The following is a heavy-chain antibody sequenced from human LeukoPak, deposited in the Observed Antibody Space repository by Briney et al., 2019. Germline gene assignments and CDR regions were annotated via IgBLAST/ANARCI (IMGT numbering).Heavy chain of an antibody. CDR3: ARHLQWLIRLDY. Sequence: PSETLSLTCTVSGGSISSSSYSWGWIRQPPGKGLEWIGSIYYGGSTYSNPSLKSRVTISVDTSKNHFSLKLSSVTAADTAVYYCARHLQWLIRLDYWGQGTLVTVSS. J-gene: IGHJ4*02. CDR1: GGSISSSSYS. V-gene: IGHV4-39*01. D-gene: IGHD6-19*01. CDR2: IYYGGST.